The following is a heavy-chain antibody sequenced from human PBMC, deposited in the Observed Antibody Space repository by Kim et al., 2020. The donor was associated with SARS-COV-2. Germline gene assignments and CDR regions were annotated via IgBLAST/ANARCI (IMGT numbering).Heavy chain of an antibody. CDR3: ATTASFPP. J-gene: IGHJ5*02. CDR2: ISYDGSNK. CDR1: GFTFSSYA. V-gene: IGHV3-30-3*01. D-gene: IGHD3-16*01. Sequence: GGSLRLSCAASGFTFSSYAMHWVRQAPGKGLEWVAVISYDGSNKYYADSVKGRFTISRDNSKNTLYLQMNSLRAEDTAVYYCATTASFPPWGQGTLVTVSS.